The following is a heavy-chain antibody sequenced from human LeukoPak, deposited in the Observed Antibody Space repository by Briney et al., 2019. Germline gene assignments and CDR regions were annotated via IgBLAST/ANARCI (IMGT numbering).Heavy chain of an antibody. J-gene: IGHJ4*02. V-gene: IGHV3-23*01. CDR1: GFTFSSYA. CDR2: IGNKGGT. Sequence: GGSLRLSCAASGFTFSSYAMSWVRRAPVKGLEWVSTIGNKGGTYYVDSVKGRFTISRDNSKNTLYLQMNSLRADDTAVYYCTKSLYCSAGSCYKFDYWGQGTLVTVSS. D-gene: IGHD2-15*01. CDR3: TKSLYCSAGSCYKFDY.